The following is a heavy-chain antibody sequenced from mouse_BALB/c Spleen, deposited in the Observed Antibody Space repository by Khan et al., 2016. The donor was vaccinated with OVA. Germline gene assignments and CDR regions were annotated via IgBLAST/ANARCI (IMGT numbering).Heavy chain of an antibody. D-gene: IGHD3-2*02. J-gene: IGHJ2*01. V-gene: IGHV1S132*01. CDR1: GYIFTSYW. Sequence: VQLQESGAELVRPGASVKLSCKTSGYIFTSYWIHWVKQRSGQDLEWIARIYPGTDNTYYNEKLKDKATLTADKSSSTAYMQLSSLKSEDSAVYFCAREEALYYFDYWGQGTTLTVSS. CDR3: AREEALYYFDY. CDR2: IYPGTDNT.